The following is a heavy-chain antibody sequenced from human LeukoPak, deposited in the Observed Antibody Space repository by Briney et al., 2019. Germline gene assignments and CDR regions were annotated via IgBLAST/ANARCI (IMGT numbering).Heavy chain of an antibody. CDR2: IYYSGST. D-gene: IGHD4-11*01. J-gene: IGHJ6*02. V-gene: IGHV4-31*03. Sequence: PSQTLSLTCTVSGGSISSGGYYWSWIRQHPGKGLEWIGYIYYSGSTYYNPSLKSRVTISVDTSKNQFSLKLSSVTAADTAVYYCASTTVMALYYYGMDVWGQGTTVTVSS. CDR3: ASTTVMALYYYGMDV. CDR1: GGSISSGGYY.